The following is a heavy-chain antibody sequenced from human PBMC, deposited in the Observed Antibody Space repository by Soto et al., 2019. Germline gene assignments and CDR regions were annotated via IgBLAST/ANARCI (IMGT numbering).Heavy chain of an antibody. Sequence: QVQLQESGPGLVKPSETLSLTCTVSGGSISSYYWSWIRQPPGKGLEWIGYIYYSGSTNYNPSLNSSVTRSVDTSKNQFYLKLRSVTAADTAVYYCARDRGYPETYGMDVWGQGTTVTVSS. CDR1: GGSISSYY. CDR2: IYYSGST. J-gene: IGHJ6*02. D-gene: IGHD3-10*01. CDR3: ARDRGYPETYGMDV. V-gene: IGHV4-59*01.